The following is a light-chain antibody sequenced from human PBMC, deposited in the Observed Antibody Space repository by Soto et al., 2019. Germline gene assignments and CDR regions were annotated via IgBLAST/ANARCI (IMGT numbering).Light chain of an antibody. Sequence: QSALTQPASVSGSPGQSITISCTGTSSDVGSYNLVSWYQQHPGKAPKLMIYEVSKRPSGVSNRFSGSKSGNTASLTISGLQAEDEADYYCCSYAGSSFYVFGTWTKLTVL. CDR2: EVS. J-gene: IGLJ1*01. CDR1: SSDVGSYNL. CDR3: CSYAGSSFYV. V-gene: IGLV2-23*02.